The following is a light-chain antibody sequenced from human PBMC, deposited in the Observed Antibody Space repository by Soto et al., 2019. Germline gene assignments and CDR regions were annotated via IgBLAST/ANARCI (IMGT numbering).Light chain of an antibody. CDR2: DAS. Sequence: EIVMTQSPATLSVSPGERATLSCRASQSVSSNLAWYQQKPGQAPRLLIYDASTRATGIPARFSGSGSGTEVTLTISSLQSEDFAVYYCQQYNNRPWTFGQGTKVEIK. J-gene: IGKJ1*01. V-gene: IGKV3-15*01. CDR1: QSVSSN. CDR3: QQYNNRPWT.